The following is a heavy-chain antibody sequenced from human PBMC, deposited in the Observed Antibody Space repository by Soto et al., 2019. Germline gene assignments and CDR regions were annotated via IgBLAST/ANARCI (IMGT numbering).Heavy chain of an antibody. D-gene: IGHD4-17*01. CDR2: TYWNDDT. Sequence: QITLKESGPTLVKPTQTLTLTCTFSGFSLTTPGAGVGWIRQPPGKALEWLALTYWNDDTRYNPSLKSRLTITKDTSKNQVVRTMTNMDPVDTATYYCAHRGYGNYPRDNWFDPWGQGIQVIVSS. CDR3: AHRGYGNYPRDNWFDP. V-gene: IGHV2-5*01. J-gene: IGHJ5*02. CDR1: GFSLTTPGAG.